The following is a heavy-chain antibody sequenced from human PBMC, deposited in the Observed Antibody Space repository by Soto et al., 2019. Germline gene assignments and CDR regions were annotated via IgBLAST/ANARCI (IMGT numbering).Heavy chain of an antibody. CDR2: ISGSGGST. V-gene: IGHV3-23*01. CDR3: AKDRAQWLATSSDY. J-gene: IGHJ4*02. CDR1: GFTFSSYA. D-gene: IGHD6-19*01. Sequence: LRLSCAASGFTFSSYAMSLVRQAPGKGLEWVSAISGSGGSTYYADSVKGRFTISRDNSKNTLYLQMISLRAEDTAVYYCAKDRAQWLATSSDYWGQGTLVNVSS.